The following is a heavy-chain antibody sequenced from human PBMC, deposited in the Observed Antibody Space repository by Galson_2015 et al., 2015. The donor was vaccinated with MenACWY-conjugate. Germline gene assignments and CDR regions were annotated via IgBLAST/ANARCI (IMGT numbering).Heavy chain of an antibody. J-gene: IGHJ4*02. V-gene: IGHV1-69*06. CDR2: ITPIFGTA. D-gene: IGHD4-23*01. CDR3: AREGKSNDYSGNPADY. Sequence: SVKVSCKASGGTFSTYTFSWVRQAPGQGLEWMGGITPIFGTANYAQKFQGRLTITADKSTTTAYMELSSLRSEDTAVYYCAREGKSNDYSGNPADYWGQGTLVTVSS. CDR1: GGTFSTYT.